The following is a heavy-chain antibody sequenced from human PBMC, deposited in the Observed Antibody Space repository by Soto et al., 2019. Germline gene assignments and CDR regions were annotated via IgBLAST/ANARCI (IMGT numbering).Heavy chain of an antibody. Sequence: SETLSLTCTVSGGSISSYYWSWIRQPAGKGLEWIGRIYTSGSTNYNPSLKSRVTMSVDTSKNQFSPKLSSVTAADTAVYYCARDRYYDSSGYLNWFDPWGQGTLVTVSS. CDR3: ARDRYYDSSGYLNWFDP. CDR1: GGSISSYY. D-gene: IGHD3-22*01. CDR2: IYTSGST. V-gene: IGHV4-4*07. J-gene: IGHJ5*02.